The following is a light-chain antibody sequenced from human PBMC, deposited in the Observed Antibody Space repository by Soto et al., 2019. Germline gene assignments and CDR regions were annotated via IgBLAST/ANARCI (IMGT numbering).Light chain of an antibody. CDR2: AAS. CDR3: QQSYSTPPT. J-gene: IGKJ1*01. Sequence: DIQMTPSPSSLSASVGDRVTITCRASQSISSYLNWYQQTPGKAPKLLIYAASSLQSGVPSRFSGSGSGTDFTLTISSLQPEDFATYYCQQSYSTPPTFGQGTRWIS. V-gene: IGKV1-39*01. CDR1: QSISSY.